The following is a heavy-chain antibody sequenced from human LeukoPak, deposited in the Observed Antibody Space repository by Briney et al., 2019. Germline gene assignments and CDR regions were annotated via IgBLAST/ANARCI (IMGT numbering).Heavy chain of an antibody. J-gene: IGHJ4*02. D-gene: IGHD2-15*01. Sequence: QPGRSLRLSCAASGFTFSSYAMHWVRQAPGKGLEWVAVIWDDGSNEYYADSVKGRFTISRDNAKNTLYLQMNTLRAEDTAVYYCVRDMTQGWFTDYWGQGTLVSVSS. CDR1: GFTFSSYA. CDR3: VRDMTQGWFTDY. CDR2: IWDDGSNE. V-gene: IGHV3-33*01.